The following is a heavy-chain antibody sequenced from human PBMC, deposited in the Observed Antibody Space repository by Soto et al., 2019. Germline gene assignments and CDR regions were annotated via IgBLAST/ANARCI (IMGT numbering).Heavy chain of an antibody. Sequence: QVQLQESGPGLVKPSGTLSLTCAVSGGSISCNIWWNWVRQVPGKGLEWIGEIYHTGTTNYNPSPKSRCTISVEKSKNQLSLKLCSVTAADTAVYYCARDHPNRFVGSRFDYWGQGTLVTVSS. CDR3: ARDHPNRFVGSRFDY. J-gene: IGHJ4*02. D-gene: IGHD3-10*01. V-gene: IGHV4-4*02. CDR1: GGSISCNIW. CDR2: IYHTGTT.